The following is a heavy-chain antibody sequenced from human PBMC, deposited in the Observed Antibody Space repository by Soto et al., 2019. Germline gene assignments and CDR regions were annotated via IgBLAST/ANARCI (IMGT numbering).Heavy chain of an antibody. J-gene: IGHJ4*02. CDR3: AKAVTGYSSGWYYFDY. CDR1: GFTFSSYA. V-gene: IGHV3-23*01. D-gene: IGHD6-19*01. CDR2: ISGSGGST. Sequence: GESLKISCAASGFTFSSYAMSWVRQAPGKGLEWVSAISGSGGSTYYADSVKGRFTISRDNSKNTLYLQMNSLRAEDTAVYYCAKAVTGYSSGWYYFDYWGQGTLVTVSS.